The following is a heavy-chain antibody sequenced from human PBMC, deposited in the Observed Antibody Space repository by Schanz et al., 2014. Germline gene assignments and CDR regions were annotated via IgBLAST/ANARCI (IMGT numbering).Heavy chain of an antibody. CDR2: IGAYNGNT. J-gene: IGHJ4*02. CDR1: GYTFTRYG. V-gene: IGHV1-18*01. D-gene: IGHD3-3*01. Sequence: QVQLVQSGAEVKKPGASVKVSCKASGYTFTRYGITWVRQAPGQGLEWMGWIGAYNGNTNYAQNLQGRVTMNIDTSTSTAYMELRSLRSDDTALYYCARAWGGYDFWSGFDYWGQGTLVTVSS. CDR3: ARAWGGYDFWSGFDY.